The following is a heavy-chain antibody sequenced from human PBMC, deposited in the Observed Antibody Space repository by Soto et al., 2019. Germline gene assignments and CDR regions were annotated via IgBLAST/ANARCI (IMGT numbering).Heavy chain of an antibody. D-gene: IGHD3-16*02. Sequence: QLQLQESGPGLVKASETLSLTCSVSGDSISRSANYWGWVRQSPGKGLEWIGSFYYSGKTYFNPSLRTPVAFVADSSKNQLSLRLTYVTAADTATDYCAKHTFNRLVTPYWYFDIWGRGTLVTVSA. J-gene: IGHJ2*01. CDR3: AKHTFNRLVTPYWYFDI. CDR2: FYYSGKT. V-gene: IGHV4-39*01. CDR1: GDSISRSANY.